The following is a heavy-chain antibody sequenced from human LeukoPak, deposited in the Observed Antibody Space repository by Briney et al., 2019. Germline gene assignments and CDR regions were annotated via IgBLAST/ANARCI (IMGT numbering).Heavy chain of an antibody. CDR1: AYTLTRHA. V-gene: IGHV1-8*03. Sequence: ASVKVSCKASAYTLTRHAISSVRHAPGLGLEWMGWIRPESGDTGHAQIFGGRVVITRDNSIDTTYMELRSLTSEDTAIYYCARELSTSVPDSWGPGTLVTVSS. D-gene: IGHD5/OR15-5a*01. CDR3: ARELSTSVPDS. CDR2: IRPESGDT. J-gene: IGHJ5*02.